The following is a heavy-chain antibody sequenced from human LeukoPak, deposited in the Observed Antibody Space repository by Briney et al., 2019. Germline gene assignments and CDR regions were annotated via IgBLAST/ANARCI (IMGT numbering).Heavy chain of an antibody. D-gene: IGHD3-10*01. Sequence: PSETLSLTCTVSGGSISSYYGSWIRQPPGKGLEWIGYIYYSGSTNYNPSLKSRVTISVDTSKNQFSLKLSSVTAADTAVYYCARHYRGSGSIYGMDVWGQGTTVTVSS. CDR3: ARHYRGSGSIYGMDV. V-gene: IGHV4-59*08. CDR2: IYYSGST. CDR1: GGSISSYY. J-gene: IGHJ6*02.